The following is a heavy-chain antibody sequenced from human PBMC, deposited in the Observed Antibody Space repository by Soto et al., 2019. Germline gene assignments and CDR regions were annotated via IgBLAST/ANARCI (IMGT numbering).Heavy chain of an antibody. CDR2: ISYDGSNK. CDR1: GFTFSSYG. D-gene: IGHD3-3*01. Sequence: PGGSLRLSCAASGFTFSSYGMHWVRQAPGKGLEWVAVISYDGSNKYYADSVKGRFTISRDNSKNTLYLQMNSLRAEDTAVYYCAKDAHPIRITIFGVVTRNNWFDPWGQGTLVTVSS. J-gene: IGHJ5*02. V-gene: IGHV3-30*18. CDR3: AKDAHPIRITIFGVVTRNNWFDP.